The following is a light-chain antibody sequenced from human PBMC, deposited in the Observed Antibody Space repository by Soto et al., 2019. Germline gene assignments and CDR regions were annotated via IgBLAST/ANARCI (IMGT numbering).Light chain of an antibody. J-gene: IGLJ3*02. Sequence: QLVLTQSPSASASLGASVKLTCTLSSGHSSYAIAWHQQQPEKGPRYLMKLNSDGSHSKGDGIPDRFSGSSSGAERYLTISSLQYEDEADYSCQTWGNDIQVFGEGTKITVL. CDR2: LNSDGSH. CDR1: SGHSSYA. V-gene: IGLV4-69*01. CDR3: QTWGNDIQV.